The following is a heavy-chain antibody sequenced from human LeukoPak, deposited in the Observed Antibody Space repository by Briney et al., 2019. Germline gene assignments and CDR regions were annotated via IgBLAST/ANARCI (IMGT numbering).Heavy chain of an antibody. CDR1: GFSLSSYS. CDR3: ARDQRDYYYYYMDV. CDR2: ISSSSRTI. V-gene: IGHV3-48*04. Sequence: GGSLRLSCAASGFSLSSYSINWVRQAPGKGLEWVSYISSSSRTIWYADSVKGRFTISRDNAKKSLYLQMNSLRAEDTAVYYCARDQRDYYYYYMDVWGKGTTVTVSS. J-gene: IGHJ6*03.